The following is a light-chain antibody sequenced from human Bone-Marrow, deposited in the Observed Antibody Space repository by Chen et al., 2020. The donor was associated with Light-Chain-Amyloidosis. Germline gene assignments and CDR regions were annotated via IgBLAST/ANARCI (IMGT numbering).Light chain of an antibody. J-gene: IGLJ3*02. CDR2: DDS. CDR3: QVWDRSSDRPV. CDR1: NIGSTS. Sequence: SYVLTQPFSGSVAPGQTATIAWGGNNIGSTSVHWYQQTPGQAPLVLVYDDSDRPSGIPERLSGSNSGNTATLTISRVEAGDEAYYYCQVWDRSSDRPVFGGGTKLTVL. V-gene: IGLV3-21*02.